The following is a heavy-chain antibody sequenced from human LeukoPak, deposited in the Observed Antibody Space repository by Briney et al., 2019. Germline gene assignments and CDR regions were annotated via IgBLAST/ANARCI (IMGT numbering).Heavy chain of an antibody. J-gene: IGHJ3*02. CDR3: ARGTVVVITTFDAFDI. Sequence: GASVKVSCKASGYTFTSYYMHWVRQAPGQGLEWMGWINPNSGGTNYAQKFQGRVTMTRDTSISTAYMELSRLRSDDTAVYYCARGTVVVITTFDAFDIWGQGTMVTVSS. V-gene: IGHV1-2*02. CDR1: GYTFTSYY. D-gene: IGHD3-22*01. CDR2: INPNSGGT.